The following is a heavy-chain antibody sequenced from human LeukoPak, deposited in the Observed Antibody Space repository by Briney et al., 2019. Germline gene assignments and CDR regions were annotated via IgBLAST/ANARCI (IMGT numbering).Heavy chain of an antibody. V-gene: IGHV5-51*01. CDR1: GYIFTSYW. J-gene: IGHJ3*02. D-gene: IGHD2-8*01. Sequence: GESLKISCKTSGYIFTSYWIAWVRQMPGKGLEWMGIVYPGDSETRYGPSFQGQVTISADKSISTAYLQWSSLKASDIAMYYCARRRTEVMVYKGVGAFDMWGQGTMVTVSS. CDR2: VYPGDSET. CDR3: ARRRTEVMVYKGVGAFDM.